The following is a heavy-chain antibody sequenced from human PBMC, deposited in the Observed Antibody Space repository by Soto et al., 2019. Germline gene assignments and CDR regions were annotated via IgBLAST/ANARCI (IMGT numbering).Heavy chain of an antibody. CDR3: AKATTNGGWFNPFDS. CDR1: VFSFVNYA. Sequence: GGSLRLSCAASVFSFVNYAMSWVRQAPGKGLEWVSGLSGSGTSTYYADSVKGRFTISRDNSRDTLLLQMNSLTADDTAVYYCAKATTNGGWFNPFDSWGQGALVTVSS. V-gene: IGHV3-23*01. CDR2: LSGSGTST. D-gene: IGHD6-19*01. J-gene: IGHJ4*02.